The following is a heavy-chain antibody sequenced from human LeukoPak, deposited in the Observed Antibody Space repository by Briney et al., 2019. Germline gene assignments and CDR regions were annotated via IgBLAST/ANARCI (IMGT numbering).Heavy chain of an antibody. CDR2: ISYDGSNK. D-gene: IGHD5-12*01. J-gene: IGHJ4*02. CDR3: AKDLKRRDGYKLDY. Sequence: GGSLRLSCAASGFTFSSYVMHWVRQAPGKGLEWVAVISYDGSNKYYSDSVKGRFTISRDNSKNTLYLQMNSLRAEDTAVYYCAKDLKRRDGYKLDYWGQGTLVTVSS. V-gene: IGHV3-30*18. CDR1: GFTFSSYV.